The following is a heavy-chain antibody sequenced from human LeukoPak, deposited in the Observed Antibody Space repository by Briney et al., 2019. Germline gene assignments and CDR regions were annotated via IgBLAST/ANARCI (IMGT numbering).Heavy chain of an antibody. V-gene: IGHV3-30*04. J-gene: IGHJ6*03. D-gene: IGHD6-19*01. CDR1: GFTFSNFA. CDR2: ISYDGSNR. Sequence: GGSLRLSCAASGFTFSNFAMPWVRQAPGKGLEWVAVISYDGSNRYYADSVKGRFTISRDNAKNSLYLQMNSLRAEDTAVYYCARASQQWLAGNYYYFMDVWGKGTTVTVSS. CDR3: ARASQQWLAGNYYYFMDV.